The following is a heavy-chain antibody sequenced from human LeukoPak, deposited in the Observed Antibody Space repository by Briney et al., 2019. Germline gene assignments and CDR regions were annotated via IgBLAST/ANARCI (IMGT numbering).Heavy chain of an antibody. CDR1: GYTFTSYG. CDR2: ISAYNGNT. D-gene: IGHD3-22*01. CDR3: AREESYDSSGYPFDY. V-gene: IGHV1-18*01. J-gene: IGHJ4*02. Sequence: ASVTVSCKASGYTFTSYGISWVRQAPGQGLEWMGWISAYNGNTNYAQKLQGRVTMTTDTSTSTACMELRSLRSDDTAVYYCAREESYDSSGYPFDYWGQGTLVTVSS.